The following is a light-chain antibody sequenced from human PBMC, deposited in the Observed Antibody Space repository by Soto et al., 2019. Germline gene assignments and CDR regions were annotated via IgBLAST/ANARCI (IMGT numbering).Light chain of an antibody. Sequence: DIQMTQSPSTLSASVGDRVTITCRASQSISSWLAWYQQKPGKAPNLLIYKASSLESGVQSRFSGSGDGTEFTLTISSLQPDDFATYYCQQYNSYPLTFGGGTKVEIK. CDR3: QQYNSYPLT. J-gene: IGKJ4*01. V-gene: IGKV1-5*03. CDR2: KAS. CDR1: QSISSW.